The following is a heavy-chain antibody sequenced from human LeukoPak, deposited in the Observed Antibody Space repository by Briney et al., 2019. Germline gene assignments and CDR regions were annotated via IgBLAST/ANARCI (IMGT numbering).Heavy chain of an antibody. V-gene: IGHV3-23*01. CDR2: ISNNGGYT. D-gene: IGHD2-15*01. CDR1: GFTFSSSA. Sequence: GGSLRLSCAASGFTFSSSAMSWVRQAPGKGLEWDSAISNNGGYTYYADSVQGRFTISRDNSKSTLCLQMNSLRAEDMAVYCCAKQLGYCSDGSCYFPYWGQGTLVTVSS. CDR3: AKQLGYCSDGSCYFPY. J-gene: IGHJ4*02.